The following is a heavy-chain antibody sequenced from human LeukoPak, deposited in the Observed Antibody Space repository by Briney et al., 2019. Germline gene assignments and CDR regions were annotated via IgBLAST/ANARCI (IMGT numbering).Heavy chain of an antibody. CDR2: IKEDGSEK. J-gene: IGHJ3*02. V-gene: IGHV3-7*05. CDR3: ARVANAVNDI. D-gene: IGHD4-17*01. CDR1: GFTFRTYW. Sequence: PGGSLRLSCAASGFTFRTYWLTWVRQAPGKRLEWVANIKEDGSEKDYVDSVKGRFTISRDNANNSLSLQMNSLRAEDTAVYYCARVANAVNDIWGQGTMVTVSS.